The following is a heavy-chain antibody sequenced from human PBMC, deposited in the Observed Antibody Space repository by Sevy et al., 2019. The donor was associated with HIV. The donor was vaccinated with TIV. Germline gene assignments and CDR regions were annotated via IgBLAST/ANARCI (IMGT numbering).Heavy chain of an antibody. CDR2: LSFGCGEI. Sequence: GGSLRLSCAASGFTFSKYSMSWVRQPPGKGLGWVSTLSFGCGEINYADSVKGRFTIPRDNSKNSVYLQMNNLRPEDTAVYYGAREGCTKPHDYWGQGTLVTVSS. CDR3: AREGCTKPHDY. D-gene: IGHD2-8*01. J-gene: IGHJ4*02. CDR1: GFTFSKYS. V-gene: IGHV3-23*01.